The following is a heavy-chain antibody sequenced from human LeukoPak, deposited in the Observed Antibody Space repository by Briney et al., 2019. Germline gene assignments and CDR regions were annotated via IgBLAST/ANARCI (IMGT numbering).Heavy chain of an antibody. V-gene: IGHV4-34*01. Sequence: PSETLSLTCAVYGGSFSGYYWSWIRQPPGKGLEWIGEINHSGSTNYNPSLKSRVTISVDTSKNQFSLKLSSVTAADTAVYYCASFLDGYCSSTSCYANKAFDIWGQGTMVTVSS. CDR2: INHSGST. D-gene: IGHD2-2*01. J-gene: IGHJ3*02. CDR3: ASFLDGYCSSTSCYANKAFDI. CDR1: GGSFSGYY.